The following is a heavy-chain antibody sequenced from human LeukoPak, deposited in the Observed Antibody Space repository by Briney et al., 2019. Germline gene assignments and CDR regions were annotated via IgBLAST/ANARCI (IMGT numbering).Heavy chain of an antibody. V-gene: IGHV3-23*01. CDR1: GFTFSNYW. CDR2: ISSGGST. D-gene: IGHD1-26*01. CDR3: AKDTYSTSPYYFDY. J-gene: IGHJ4*02. Sequence: PGGSLRLSCAASGFTFSNYWMTWVRQAPGKGLKWVSGISSGGSTYYADSVKGRFTISRDNSKNTLYLQMNSLRAEDTAVYYCAKDTYSTSPYYFDYWGQGTLVTVSS.